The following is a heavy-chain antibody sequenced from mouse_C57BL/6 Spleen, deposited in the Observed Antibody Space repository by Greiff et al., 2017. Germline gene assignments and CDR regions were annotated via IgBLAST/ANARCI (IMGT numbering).Heavy chain of an antibody. CDR1: GYTFTSYW. J-gene: IGHJ1*03. CDR2: IHPNSGST. D-gene: IGHD1-1*01. Sequence: QVQLQQPGAELVKPGASVKLSCKASGYTFTSYWMHWVKQRPGQGLEWIGMIHPNSGSTNYNEKFKSKATLTVDKSSSTAYMQLSSLTSEDSAVYYCARWYYGSSDWYFDFWGTGTTVTVSS. CDR3: ARWYYGSSDWYFDF. V-gene: IGHV1-64*01.